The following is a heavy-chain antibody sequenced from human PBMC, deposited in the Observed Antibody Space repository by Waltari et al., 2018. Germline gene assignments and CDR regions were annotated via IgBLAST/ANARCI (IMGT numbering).Heavy chain of an antibody. CDR2: IYTSGST. CDR1: GGSISSGSYY. Sequence: QVQLQESGPGLVKPSQTLSLTCTVSGGSISSGSYYWSWIRQPAGKGLEWIGRIYTSGSTNYNPPLKSRVTISVDTSKNQFSLKLSSVTAADTAVYYCAREEPRLKGVWSGYYPDHYYYGMDVWGQGTTVTVSS. J-gene: IGHJ6*02. CDR3: AREEPRLKGVWSGYYPDHYYYGMDV. V-gene: IGHV4-61*02. D-gene: IGHD3-3*01.